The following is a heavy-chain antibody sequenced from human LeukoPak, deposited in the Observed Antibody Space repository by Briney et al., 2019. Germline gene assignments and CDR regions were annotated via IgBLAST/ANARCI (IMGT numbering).Heavy chain of an antibody. J-gene: IGHJ4*02. CDR3: ARRDSSGWYVFDY. D-gene: IGHD6-19*01. Sequence: ASVKVSCKASGYTFTSYAMHWVRQASGQRLEWMGWINAGNGNTKYSQKFQGRVTITRDTSASTAYMELSSLRSEDTAVYYCARRDSSGWYVFDYWGQGTLVTVSS. V-gene: IGHV1-3*01. CDR1: GYTFTSYA. CDR2: INAGNGNT.